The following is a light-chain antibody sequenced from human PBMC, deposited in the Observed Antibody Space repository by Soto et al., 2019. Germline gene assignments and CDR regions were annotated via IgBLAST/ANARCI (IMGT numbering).Light chain of an antibody. CDR1: SSNIGAGYD. CDR3: QSYDSSLSVYV. V-gene: IGLV1-40*01. CDR2: GNS. J-gene: IGLJ1*01. Sequence: QSVLKQPPSVSGAPGQRVTISCTGSSSNIGAGYDVHWYQQLPGTAPKLLIYGNSNRPSGVPDRFSGSTSGTSASLAITGLQAEDEADYCCQSYDSSLSVYVFGTGTMVTVL.